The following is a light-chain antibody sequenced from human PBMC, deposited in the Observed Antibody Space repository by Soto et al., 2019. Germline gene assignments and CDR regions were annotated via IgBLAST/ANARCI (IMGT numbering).Light chain of an antibody. CDR1: QSVSSSS. V-gene: IGKV3-20*01. Sequence: EIVLTQSPGALSLSPGERATLSCRASQSVSSSSLAGYHQKPGQAPRLLIYGASNRATAIPDRFGGSGSVTDFTLTISRLEPEDLVGYYCQHFGYSPPITFGQGTRLEIK. CDR3: QHFGYSPPIT. CDR2: GAS. J-gene: IGKJ5*01.